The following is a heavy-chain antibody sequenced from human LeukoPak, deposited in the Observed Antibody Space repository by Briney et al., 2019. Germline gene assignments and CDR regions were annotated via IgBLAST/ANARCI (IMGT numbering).Heavy chain of an antibody. J-gene: IGHJ4*02. CDR2: INPNSGGT. CDR1: GYTSTGYY. CDR3: AREGYCSSTSCLFDY. Sequence: ASVKVSCKASGYTSTGYYMHWVRQAPGQGLEWMGWINPNSGGTNYAQKFQGRVTMTRDTSISTAYMELSRLRSDDTAVYYCAREGYCSSTSCLFDYWGQGTLVTVSS. V-gene: IGHV1-2*02. D-gene: IGHD2-2*01.